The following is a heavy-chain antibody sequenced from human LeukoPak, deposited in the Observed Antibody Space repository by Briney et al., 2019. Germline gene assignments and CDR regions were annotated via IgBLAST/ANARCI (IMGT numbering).Heavy chain of an antibody. J-gene: IGHJ4*02. Sequence: ASVKVSCKASGYTFTSYGISWVRQAPGQGLEWMGWISAYNGNTNYAQKLQGRGTMTTDTSTSTAYMELGSLRSDDTAVYYCARMGGDYDILTGYYPPLYYFDYWGQGTLVTVSS. CDR1: GYTFTSYG. CDR2: ISAYNGNT. CDR3: ARMGGDYDILTGYYPPLYYFDY. D-gene: IGHD3-9*01. V-gene: IGHV1-18*01.